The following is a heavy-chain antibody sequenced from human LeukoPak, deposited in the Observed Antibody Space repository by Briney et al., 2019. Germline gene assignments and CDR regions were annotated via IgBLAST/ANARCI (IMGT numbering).Heavy chain of an antibody. CDR2: INAGNGNT. V-gene: IGHV1-3*03. D-gene: IGHD1-1*01. CDR1: GYTFTSYA. Sequence: ASVKVSCKASGYTFTSYAMHWVRQAPGQRLEWMGWINAGNGNTKYSQEFQGRVTITRDTSASTAYMELSSLRSEDMAVYYCARDSRTTGTLFDYWGQGTLVTVSS. CDR3: ARDSRTTGTLFDY. J-gene: IGHJ4*02.